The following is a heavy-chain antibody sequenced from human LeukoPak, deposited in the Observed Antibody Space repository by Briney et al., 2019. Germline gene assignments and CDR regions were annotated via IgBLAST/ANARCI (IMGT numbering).Heavy chain of an antibody. Sequence: GGSLRLSCVDSGFSFNNYAMTWVRQAPGKGLEWVSVISGSGAITYYADSVKGRFTISRDNSKNTLYLQMNRLRAEDTAVYYCARRAGAYSHPYDYWGQGTLVTVSS. CDR3: ARRAGAYSHPYDY. V-gene: IGHV3-23*01. CDR1: GFSFNNYA. D-gene: IGHD4/OR15-4a*01. CDR2: ISGSGAIT. J-gene: IGHJ4*02.